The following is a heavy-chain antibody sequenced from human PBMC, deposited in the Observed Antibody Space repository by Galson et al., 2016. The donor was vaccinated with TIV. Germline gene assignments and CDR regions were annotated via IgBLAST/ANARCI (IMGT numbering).Heavy chain of an antibody. CDR2: ISDGGNT. CDR1: GLSVSINY. CDR3: ARDRYYDASGYYYYYYGMDV. J-gene: IGHJ6*02. D-gene: IGHD3-22*01. Sequence: SLRLSCAASGLSVSINYMTWVRQAPGKGLEWVSLISDGGNTYYPDSVKGRFTISRDNSKNTLYLHMSGLRTEDTAVYYCARDRYYDASGYYYYYYGMDVWGQGTTVTVSS. V-gene: IGHV3-66*02.